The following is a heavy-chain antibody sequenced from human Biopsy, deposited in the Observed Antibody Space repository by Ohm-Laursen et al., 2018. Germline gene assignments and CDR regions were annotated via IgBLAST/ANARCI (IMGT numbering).Heavy chain of an antibody. V-gene: IGHV4-39*01. CDR1: GGSISRSSYY. D-gene: IGHD3-10*01. Sequence: SETLSLTCTVTGGSISRSSYYWDWIRQPPGKGLEWIGSIYYSGSTYYNPSLKSRVTISADRSKNQSSLKLTSVTAADTAMYYCARQEFATSPLDYWGQGSLVTVSS. J-gene: IGHJ4*02. CDR2: IYYSGST. CDR3: ARQEFATSPLDY.